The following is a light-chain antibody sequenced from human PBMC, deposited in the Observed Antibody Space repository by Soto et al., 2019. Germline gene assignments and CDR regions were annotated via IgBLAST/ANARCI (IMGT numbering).Light chain of an antibody. CDR2: GAS. CDR3: QQYGSSPRT. Sequence: EIVLTQSPGTLSLSPGDRGTLSCRASQTVSSNFLAWYQHRPGQAPRLLLYGASNRATGIPDRFSGSGSGTDFNLTISRLEPDDFAVYYCQQYGSSPRTFGQGTKVDIK. J-gene: IGKJ1*01. CDR1: QTVSSNF. V-gene: IGKV3-20*01.